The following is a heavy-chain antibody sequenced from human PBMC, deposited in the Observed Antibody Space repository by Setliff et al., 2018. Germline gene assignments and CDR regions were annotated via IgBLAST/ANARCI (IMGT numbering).Heavy chain of an antibody. CDR2: ISCYNGDR. J-gene: IGHJ4*02. Sequence: ASVKVSCKTSGYTFNTYGISWVRQAPGQGLEWMGWISCYNGDRRYAQSLQGRVTVTTDTSTNTVYMELRGLRSDDTALYYCARVRPCGADCSTGVGGPFDFDFWGQGTLVTVSS. CDR3: ARVRPCGADCSTGVGGPFDFDF. D-gene: IGHD2-21*02. CDR1: GYTFNTYG. V-gene: IGHV1-18*01.